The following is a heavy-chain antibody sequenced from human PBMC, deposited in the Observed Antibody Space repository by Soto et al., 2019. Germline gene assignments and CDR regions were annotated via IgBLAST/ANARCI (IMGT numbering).Heavy chain of an antibody. Sequence: PGGSLRLSCAASGFTFSSYAMSWVRQAPGKGLEWVSAISGSGGSTYYADSVKGRFTTSRDNSKNTLYLQMNSLRAEDTAVYYCAKSPDSSGSYYKQPVDYWGQGTLVTVSS. V-gene: IGHV3-23*01. D-gene: IGHD3-10*01. CDR1: GFTFSSYA. CDR2: ISGSGGST. CDR3: AKSPDSSGSYYKQPVDY. J-gene: IGHJ4*02.